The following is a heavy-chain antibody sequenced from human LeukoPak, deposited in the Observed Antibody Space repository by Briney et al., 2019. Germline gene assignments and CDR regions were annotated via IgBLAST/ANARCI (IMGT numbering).Heavy chain of an antibody. D-gene: IGHD1-26*01. CDR1: GGSISSYY. CDR3: ARDPPVGARPLDY. Sequence: SETLSLTCTVSGGSISSYYWSWIRQPPGKGLEWIGYMYYSGSTNYNPSLKSRVTISVDTSKNRFSLKLSSVTAVDTAVYYCARDPPVGARPLDYWGQGTLVTVSS. V-gene: IGHV4-59*01. CDR2: MYYSGST. J-gene: IGHJ4*02.